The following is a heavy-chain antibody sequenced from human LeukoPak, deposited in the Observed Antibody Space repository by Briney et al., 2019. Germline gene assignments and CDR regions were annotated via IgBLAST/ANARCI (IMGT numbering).Heavy chain of an antibody. D-gene: IGHD5-18*01. CDR2: IYSGGST. V-gene: IGHV3-66*02. CDR1: GFTFSSYA. CDR3: VRVGYSYGYGDWNHFDY. J-gene: IGHJ4*02. Sequence: AGGSLRLSCAASGFTFSSYAMSWVRQAPGKGLEWVSIIYSGGSTYYADSVKGRFTISRDNSKNTLYLQMNSLRAEDTAVYFCVRVGYSYGYGDWNHFDYWGQGTLVTVSS.